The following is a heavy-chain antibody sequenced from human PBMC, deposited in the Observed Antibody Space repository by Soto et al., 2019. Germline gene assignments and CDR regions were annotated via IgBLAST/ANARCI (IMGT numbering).Heavy chain of an antibody. CDR3: AKGTIFGVVTPAGMEV. D-gene: IGHD3-3*01. Sequence: PGGSLRLSCAASGFTFSSYAMSWVRQAPGKGLEGVSASSGSGGSTYYADSVKGRFTISRDNSKNTLYLQMNSLRAEDTAVYYCAKGTIFGVVTPAGMEVWGQGTTVTVSS. V-gene: IGHV3-23*01. CDR1: GFTFSSYA. CDR2: SSGSGGST. J-gene: IGHJ6*02.